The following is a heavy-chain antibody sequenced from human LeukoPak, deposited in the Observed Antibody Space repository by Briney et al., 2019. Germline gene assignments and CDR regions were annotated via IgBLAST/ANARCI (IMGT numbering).Heavy chain of an antibody. V-gene: IGHV4-59*01. CDR3: ARGWGSLDWFDP. CDR2: IYYRGST. J-gene: IGHJ5*02. Sequence: SETLSLTCTVSGGSINNYYWSWIRQPPGKGLEWIGFIYYRGSTNYNPSLKSRVTISVDTSKNHFSLELSSVTAADTAVYYCARGWGSLDWFDPWGQGTLVTVSS. D-gene: IGHD1-1*01. CDR1: GGSINNYY.